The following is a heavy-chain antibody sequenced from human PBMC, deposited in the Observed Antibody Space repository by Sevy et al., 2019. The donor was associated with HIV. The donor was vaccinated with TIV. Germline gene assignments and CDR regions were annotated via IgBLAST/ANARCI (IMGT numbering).Heavy chain of an antibody. V-gene: IGHV3-23*01. CDR3: AKDEDLEMPTVFDY. CDR1: GFSFSDYA. D-gene: IGHD4-4*01. J-gene: IGHJ4*02. Sequence: GGSLRLSCEASGFSFSDYALGWVCQAPGKGLGGVSGWGGSGGRTYYEDSVKGRFTISRDNSKNKLYLQMNSLRAGDTAVYYCAKDEDLEMPTVFDYWGQGTLVTVSS. CDR2: WGGSGGRT.